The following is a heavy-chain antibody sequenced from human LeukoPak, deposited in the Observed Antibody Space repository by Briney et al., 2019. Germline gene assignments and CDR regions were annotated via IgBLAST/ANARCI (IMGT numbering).Heavy chain of an antibody. D-gene: IGHD6-6*01. J-gene: IGHJ5*01. CDR1: GFTFSDSY. CDR2: ISGSGHDI. Sequence: PGGSLRLSCAAPGFTFSDSYMTWVRQAPGKGVEWVAYISGSGHDINYSDSVKGRFTISRDNAKNSLYLQMSSLRVEDTAVYYCTRDPRRFDSCGQGTLVTVSS. V-gene: IGHV3-11*04. CDR3: TRDPRRFDS.